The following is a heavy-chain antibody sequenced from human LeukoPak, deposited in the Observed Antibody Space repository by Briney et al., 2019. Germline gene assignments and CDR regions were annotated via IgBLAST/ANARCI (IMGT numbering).Heavy chain of an antibody. CDR3: ARVAPMYSSSLYYLDY. CDR1: GFTFSGHV. Sequence: GGSLRLSCAASGFTFSGHVMHWVRQAPGKGLEWVAVIWYDGGNKYYADSVKGRFTISRDNSKNTLYLQMNSLRAEDTAVYYCARVAPMYSSSLYYLDYWGQGTLVTVSS. J-gene: IGHJ4*02. V-gene: IGHV3-33*01. CDR2: IWYDGGNK. D-gene: IGHD6-13*01.